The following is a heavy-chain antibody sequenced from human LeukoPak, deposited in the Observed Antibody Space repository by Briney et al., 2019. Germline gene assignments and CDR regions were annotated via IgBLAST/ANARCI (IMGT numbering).Heavy chain of an antibody. CDR2: IRGKGFSDPP. D-gene: IGHD3-16*01. Sequence: GGSLRLSCAASGFTFSDSAIHWVRQASGKGLEWVGRIRGKGFSDPPAYAASVKDRFTISRDDSESMAYLQMNSLKAEDTAVYYCTVPQSGGNWFDPWGPGTQVTVSS. CDR3: TVPQSGGNWFDP. CDR1: GFTFSDSA. J-gene: IGHJ5*02. V-gene: IGHV3-73*01.